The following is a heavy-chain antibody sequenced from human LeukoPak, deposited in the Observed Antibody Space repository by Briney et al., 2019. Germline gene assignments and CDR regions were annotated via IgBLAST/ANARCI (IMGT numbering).Heavy chain of an antibody. J-gene: IGHJ4*02. V-gene: IGHV3-23*01. D-gene: IGHD4-11*01. Sequence: PGGSLRLSCAASGFAFSNYGASWVRQAPGKGLEWVSSISVSGGDTYYADSVKGRFTVSRDNSKNTLYLQMNSLRADDTAVYYCAIKQFYFENWRQGTLVTVSS. CDR1: GFAFSNYG. CDR3: AIKQFYFEN. CDR2: ISVSGGDT.